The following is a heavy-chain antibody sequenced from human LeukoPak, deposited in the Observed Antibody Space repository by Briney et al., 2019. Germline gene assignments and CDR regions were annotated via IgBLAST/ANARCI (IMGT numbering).Heavy chain of an antibody. CDR2: ISSNGGST. J-gene: IGHJ4*02. CDR3: ARGGSYSGSTWGYYFDY. CDR1: GFTFSSYA. D-gene: IGHD1-26*01. V-gene: IGHV3-64*01. Sequence: PGGSLRLSCAASGFTFSSYAMHWVRQAPGKGLEYVSAISSNGGSTYYANSVKGRFTISRDNSKNTLYLQMGSLRAEDMAVYYSARGGSYSGSTWGYYFDYWGQGTLVTVSS.